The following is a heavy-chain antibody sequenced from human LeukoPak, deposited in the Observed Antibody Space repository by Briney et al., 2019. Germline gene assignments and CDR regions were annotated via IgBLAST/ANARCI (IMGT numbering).Heavy chain of an antibody. CDR2: ISSTGSII. J-gene: IGHJ4*02. V-gene: IGHV3-48*03. Sequence: GGSLRPSCVASGFTFSSYAMNWVRQAPGKGLEWVSYISSTGSIIYYADSVKGRFTFSRDNAKNSLYLQMNSLRVEDTAVYYCARDRPPSRTYPIFDYWGQGILVTVSS. D-gene: IGHD2-2*01. CDR3: ARDRPPSRTYPIFDY. CDR1: GFTFSSYA.